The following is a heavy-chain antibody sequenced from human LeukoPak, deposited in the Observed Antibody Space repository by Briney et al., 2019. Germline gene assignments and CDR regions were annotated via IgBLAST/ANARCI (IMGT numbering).Heavy chain of an antibody. CDR1: GFSLTTNGGG. V-gene: IGHV2-5*02. D-gene: IGHD3-10*01. CDR2: SYWDDDR. Sequence: ESGPTLVKPTQTITLTCTFSGFSLTTNGGGVGWIRQPPGRALEWLALSYWDDDRGYSPSLKSRLTIMTDTSQNQVVLTMTNMDPVDTGTYYCAHLVIGVFDYWGQGTLVTVSS. J-gene: IGHJ4*02. CDR3: AHLVIGVFDY.